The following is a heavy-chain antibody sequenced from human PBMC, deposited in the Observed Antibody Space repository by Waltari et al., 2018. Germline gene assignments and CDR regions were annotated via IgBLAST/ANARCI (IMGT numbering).Heavy chain of an antibody. Sequence: EEKVVESGGGLVQPGESLRLSCAASGFTFGNYRMHWARQPPGKGLVWVSGISSDESKTSYADSVKGRFTISRDNAKKTLYLQMKRLRVEDTAVYYCARVAQRTYRSPVPERDYYYGMDVWGQGTTVTVSS. V-gene: IGHV3-74*01. J-gene: IGHJ6*02. CDR1: GFTFGNYR. D-gene: IGHD1-1*01. CDR2: ISSDESKT. CDR3: ARVAQRTYRSPVPERDYYYGMDV.